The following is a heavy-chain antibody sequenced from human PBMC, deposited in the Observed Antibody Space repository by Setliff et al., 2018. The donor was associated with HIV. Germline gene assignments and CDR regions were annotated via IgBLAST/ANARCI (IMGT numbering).Heavy chain of an antibody. D-gene: IGHD1-1*01. V-gene: IGHV3-66*02. CDR3: AKPRLYNSALEN. CDR2: IYSDGST. CDR1: GFIFSDSW. Sequence: GGSLRLSCGASGFIFSDSWMDWVRQAPGKGLEWVSIIYSDGSTYHADSVKGRFTLSRDNSKNTLYLQMNSLTPEDTAVYYCAKPRLYNSALENWGQGTLVTVSS. J-gene: IGHJ4*02.